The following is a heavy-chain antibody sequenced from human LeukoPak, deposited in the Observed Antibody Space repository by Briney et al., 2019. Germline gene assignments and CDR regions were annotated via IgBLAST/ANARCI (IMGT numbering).Heavy chain of an antibody. CDR2: ITSSGTYI. CDR3: ARDPYSGSYGDYYYYYMDV. J-gene: IGHJ6*03. CDR1: GFDFNNYN. V-gene: IGHV3-21*01. Sequence: GGSLGLSCAASGFDFNNYNMNWVRQAPGKGLEWVSSITSSGTYIYYADLVKGRFTISRDNAKNSLYLQMNSLRPEDTAVYYCARDPYSGSYGDYYYYYMDVWGKGTTVTISS. D-gene: IGHD1-26*01.